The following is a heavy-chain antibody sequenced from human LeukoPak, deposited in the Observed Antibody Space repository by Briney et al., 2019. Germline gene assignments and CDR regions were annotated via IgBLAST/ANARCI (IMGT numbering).Heavy chain of an antibody. Sequence: PGGSLRLSCAASGSTFSSSAMSWVRQPPGKGLEWVSAINADASHTYYADSVKGRFTISRDNSENTLFLQVSSLRAEDTAIYYCARQLGHCSDGTCYFTSWGQGTLVTVSS. J-gene: IGHJ4*02. CDR1: GSTFSSSA. V-gene: IGHV3-23*01. CDR2: INADASHT. CDR3: ARQLGHCSDGTCYFTS. D-gene: IGHD2-15*01.